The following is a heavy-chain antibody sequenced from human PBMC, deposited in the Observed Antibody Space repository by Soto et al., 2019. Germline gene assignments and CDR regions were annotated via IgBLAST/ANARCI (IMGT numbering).Heavy chain of an antibody. D-gene: IGHD3-22*01. Sequence: GGSLRLSCAASGFTFSSYAMSWVRQAPGKGLEWVSAISGSGGSTYYADSVKGRFTISRDNSKNTLYLQMNSLRAEDTAVYYCVKVGEGYYYDSRHTPVDYWGQGTLVTVSS. CDR3: VKVGEGYYYDSRHTPVDY. CDR1: GFTFSSYA. CDR2: ISGSGGST. V-gene: IGHV3-23*01. J-gene: IGHJ4*02.